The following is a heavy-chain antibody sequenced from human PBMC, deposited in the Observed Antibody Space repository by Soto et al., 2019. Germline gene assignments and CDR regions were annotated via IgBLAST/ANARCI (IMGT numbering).Heavy chain of an antibody. CDR1: VGSISSYY. J-gene: IGHJ5*02. CDR2: IYTSGST. D-gene: IGHD3-3*01. CDR3: AREEVNYDLNWFDP. Sequence: SETLSLTCTVSVGSISSYYWSWIRQPAGKGLEWIGRIYTSGSTNYNPSLKSRVTMSVDTSKNQFSLKLSSVTAADTAVYYCAREEVNYDLNWFDPWGQGTLVTVSS. V-gene: IGHV4-4*07.